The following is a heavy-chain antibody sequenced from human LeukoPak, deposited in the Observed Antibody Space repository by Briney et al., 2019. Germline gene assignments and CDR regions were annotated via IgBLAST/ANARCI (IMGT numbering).Heavy chain of an antibody. CDR3: ARGYCSSTSCYADWFDP. J-gene: IGHJ5*02. V-gene: IGHV4-34*01. Sequence: SETLSLTCAVYGGSFSGYYWSWIRQPPGKGLEWIGGINHSGSTNYNPSLKSRVTISVDTSKNQFSLKLSSVTAADTAVYYCARGYCSSTSCYADWFDPWGQGTLVTVSS. CDR2: INHSGST. D-gene: IGHD2-2*01. CDR1: GGSFSGYY.